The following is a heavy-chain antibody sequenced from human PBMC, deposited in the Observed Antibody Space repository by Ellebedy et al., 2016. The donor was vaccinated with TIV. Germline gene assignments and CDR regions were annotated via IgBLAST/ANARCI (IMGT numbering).Heavy chain of an antibody. V-gene: IGHV1-3*01. CDR1: GYTFTSYA. D-gene: IGHD4-17*01. CDR3: ARDMTTVTINWFDP. Sequence: ASVTVSCXASGYTFTSYAMHWVRQAPGQRLEWMGWINAGNGNTKYSQKFQGRVTITRDTSASTADMELSSLRSEDTAVYYCARDMTTVTINWFDPWGQGTLVTVSS. CDR2: INAGNGNT. J-gene: IGHJ5*02.